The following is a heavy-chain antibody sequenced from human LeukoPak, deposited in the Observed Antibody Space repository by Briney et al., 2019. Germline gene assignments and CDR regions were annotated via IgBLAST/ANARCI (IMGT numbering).Heavy chain of an antibody. J-gene: IGHJ4*02. D-gene: IGHD4-17*01. CDR2: ISGGGGST. V-gene: IGHV3-23*01. Sequence: GGSLRLSCAASGFTFSSYAMSWVRQAPGKGLEWVSAISGGGGSTYYADSVKGRFTISRDNSKTTLYLQMNSLRAEDTAVYYCAIVLGDHGLDYLDYWGQGTLVTVSS. CDR1: GFTFSSYA. CDR3: AIVLGDHGLDYLDY.